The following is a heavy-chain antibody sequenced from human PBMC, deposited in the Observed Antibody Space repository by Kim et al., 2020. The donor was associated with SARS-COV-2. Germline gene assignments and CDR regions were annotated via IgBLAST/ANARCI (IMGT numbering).Heavy chain of an antibody. Sequence: SETLSLTCTVSGGFISSDYWAWIRQSPGKGLEWIGSISNTGTTKTTPSLESRVTMSFDAPKGQFSLSLSSLTAADTAIYYCARDLHNTGCRYLDPWGPGT. V-gene: IGHV4-59*01. J-gene: IGHJ5*02. D-gene: IGHD5-12*01. CDR2: ISNTGTT. CDR1: GGFISSDY. CDR3: ARDLHNTGCRYLDP.